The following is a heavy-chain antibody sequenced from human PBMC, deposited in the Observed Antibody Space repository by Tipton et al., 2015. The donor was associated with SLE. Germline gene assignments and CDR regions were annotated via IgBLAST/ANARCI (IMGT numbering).Heavy chain of an antibody. V-gene: IGHV3-33*01. D-gene: IGHD4-17*01. CDR3: ARGDNGDYVGERYFQY. Sequence: SLRLSCAASGFTFSAYGMNWVRQAPGKGLEWVGFIWFDGSNTFYADSVKGRFTISRDNSMSMLYLQMNSLRAEDTAVYYCARGDNGDYVGERYFQYWGQGTLVTVSS. CDR2: IWFDGSNT. CDR1: GFTFSAYG. J-gene: IGHJ1*01.